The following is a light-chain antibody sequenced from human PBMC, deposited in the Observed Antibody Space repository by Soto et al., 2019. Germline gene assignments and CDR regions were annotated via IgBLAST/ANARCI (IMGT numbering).Light chain of an antibody. Sequence: QSVLTQPASVSASPGQSITISCTGSSSDVGNYNVVSWYQHHPGRAPKVLIYEGTKRPSGVSNRFSGSTSGNVASLTISGLQAEDEANYYCCSYAGSDTYVFGTGTKVTVL. J-gene: IGLJ1*01. CDR3: CSYAGSDTYV. CDR2: EGT. CDR1: SSDVGNYNV. V-gene: IGLV2-23*01.